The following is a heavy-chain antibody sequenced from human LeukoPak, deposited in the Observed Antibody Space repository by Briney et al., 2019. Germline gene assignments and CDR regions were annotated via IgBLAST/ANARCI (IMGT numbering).Heavy chain of an antibody. CDR2: ISSSSSYI. CDR1: GFTFSSYS. J-gene: IGHJ3*02. D-gene: IGHD4-17*01. CDR3: ARGDDYDDAFDI. Sequence: PGGSLRLSCAASGFTFSSYSMNWVRQAPGKGLEWVSSISSSSSYIYYADSVKGRFTISRDNAKNSLYLQMNSLRAEDTAVYYCARGDDYDDAFDIWGQRTMVTVSS. V-gene: IGHV3-21*01.